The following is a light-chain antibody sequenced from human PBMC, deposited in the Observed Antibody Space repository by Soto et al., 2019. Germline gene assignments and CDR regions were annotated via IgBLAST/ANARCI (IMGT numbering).Light chain of an antibody. V-gene: IGLV2-14*01. J-gene: IGLJ2*01. CDR2: DVS. Sequence: QSVLTQPASVSGSPRQSITISCTGTSSDVGGYNYVSWYQQHPGKAPKLIIYDVSDRPSGVSNRFSGSKSGNTASLTISGLQAEDEADYYCTSCTSSSTLVIFGGGTKLTVL. CDR1: SSDVGGYNY. CDR3: TSCTSSSTLVI.